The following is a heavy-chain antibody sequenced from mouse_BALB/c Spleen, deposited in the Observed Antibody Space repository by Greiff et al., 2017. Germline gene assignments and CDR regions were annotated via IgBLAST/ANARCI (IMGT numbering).Heavy chain of an antibody. Sequence: VQLQQSGAELAKPGASVKMSCKASGYTFTSYWMHWVKQRPGQGLEWIGYINPSTGYTEYNQKFKDKATLTADKSSSTAYMQLSSLTSEDSAVYYCARRHPRDFDYWGQGTTLTVSS. CDR2: INPSTGYT. CDR3: ARRHPRDFDY. CDR1: GYTFTSYW. V-gene: IGHV1-7*01. J-gene: IGHJ2*01.